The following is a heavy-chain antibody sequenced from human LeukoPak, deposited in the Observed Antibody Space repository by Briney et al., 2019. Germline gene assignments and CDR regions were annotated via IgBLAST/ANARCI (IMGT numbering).Heavy chain of an antibody. V-gene: IGHV3-48*03. D-gene: IGHD6-13*01. CDR1: GFTFNSYE. CDR3: ARRLPVAGRTDFFDY. J-gene: IGHJ4*02. CDR2: ISSSGSTI. Sequence: QPGGSLRLSCAASGFTFNSYEMNWVRQAPGKGLEWVSYISSSGSTIYYADSIRGRFTISRDNAKNSLYLQMNSLRAEDTAVYYCARRLPVAGRTDFFDYWGQGTLVTVSS.